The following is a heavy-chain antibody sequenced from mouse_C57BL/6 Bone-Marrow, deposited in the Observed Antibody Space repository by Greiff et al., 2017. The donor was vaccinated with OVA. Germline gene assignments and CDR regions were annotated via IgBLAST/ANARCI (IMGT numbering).Heavy chain of an antibody. Sequence: QVQLQQPGAELVRPGPSVKLSCKASGYTFTSYWMHWVKQRPGQGLEWIGVIDPSDSYTNYNQKFKGKATLTVDTSSSTAYMQLSSLTSEDSAVYYCARKGWLLRIDYWGQGTTLTVAS. V-gene: IGHV1-59*01. CDR3: ARKGWLLRIDY. CDR1: GYTFTSYW. CDR2: IDPSDSYT. J-gene: IGHJ2*01. D-gene: IGHD2-3*01.